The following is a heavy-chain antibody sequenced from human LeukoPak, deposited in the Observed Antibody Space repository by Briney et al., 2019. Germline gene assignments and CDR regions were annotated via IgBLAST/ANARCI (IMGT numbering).Heavy chain of an antibody. CDR1: GYSFTTYW. D-gene: IGHD6-19*01. J-gene: IGHJ6*02. CDR3: ARGYRSGHPYGVDV. V-gene: IGHV5-51*01. Sequence: GESLKISCKSSGYSFTTYWIGWVRQMPGKGLEWMGIIYPGDSDTLYSPSFQGQVTISADKSISTAHLQWSSLKASDTARYYWARGYRSGHPYGVDVWGQGTTVTVSS. CDR2: IYPGDSDT.